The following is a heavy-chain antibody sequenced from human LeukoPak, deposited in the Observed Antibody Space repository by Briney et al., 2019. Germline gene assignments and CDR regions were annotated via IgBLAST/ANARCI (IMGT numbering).Heavy chain of an antibody. CDR1: GGSISSSSYY. CDR3: ARDRVGWGRPY. D-gene: IGHD7-27*01. Sequence: SETLSLTCTVSGGSISSSSYYWGWIRQPPGKGLEWIGSIYYSGSTYYNPSLKSRVTISVDTSKNQFSLKLSSVTAADTAVYYCARDRVGWGRPYWGQGTLVTVSS. J-gene: IGHJ4*02. CDR2: IYYSGST. V-gene: IGHV4-39*07.